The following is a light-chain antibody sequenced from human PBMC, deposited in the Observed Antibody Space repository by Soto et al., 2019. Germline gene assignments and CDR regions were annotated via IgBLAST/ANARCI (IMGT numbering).Light chain of an antibody. CDR1: SSDVGGYNY. CDR3: SSYTRSSTYV. Sequence: QSALTQPPSASGSPGQSITISCTGTSSDVGGYNYVSWYQQHPGKAPKLMIYEVSNRHSGVSKRFYGSKSGNTASLTISGLQAEDEADYYCSSYTRSSTYVFGTGTKLTVL. V-gene: IGLV2-14*01. CDR2: EVS. J-gene: IGLJ1*01.